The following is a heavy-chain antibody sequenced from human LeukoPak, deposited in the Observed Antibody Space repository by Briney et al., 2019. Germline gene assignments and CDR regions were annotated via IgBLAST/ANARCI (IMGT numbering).Heavy chain of an antibody. CDR3: AKDYSSSSYFDY. V-gene: IGHV3-23*01. Sequence: GGSLRLSCAASGFTFSDYYMSWIRQAPGKGLEWVSAISGSGGSTYYADSVKGRFTISRDNSKNTLYLQMNSLRAEDTAVYYCAKDYSSSSYFDYWGQGTLVTVSS. CDR2: ISGSGGST. J-gene: IGHJ4*02. CDR1: GFTFSDYY. D-gene: IGHD6-6*01.